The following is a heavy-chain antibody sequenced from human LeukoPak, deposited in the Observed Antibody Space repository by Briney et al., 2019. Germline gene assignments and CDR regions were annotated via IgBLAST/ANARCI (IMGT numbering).Heavy chain of an antibody. CDR2: IYTSGST. J-gene: IGHJ6*03. CDR1: GGSISSGSYY. CDR3: ARGGPDYYYYYMDV. V-gene: IGHV4-61*02. Sequence: SQILSLTCTVSGGSISSGSYYWSWIRQPAGKGLEWIGRIYTSGSTNYNPSLKSRVTISVDTSKNQFSLKLSSVTAADTAVYYCARGGPDYYYYYMDVWGKGTTVTVSS.